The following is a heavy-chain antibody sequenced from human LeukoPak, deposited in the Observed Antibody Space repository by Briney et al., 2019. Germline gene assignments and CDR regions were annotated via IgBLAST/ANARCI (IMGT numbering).Heavy chain of an antibody. Sequence: ASVKVSCKASGHTFTSYGISWVRQAPGQGLEWMGWISAYNGNTNYAQKLQGRVTMTTDTSTSTAYMELRSLRSDDTAVYYCARGGSGYYSEEHYFDYWGQGTLVTVSS. CDR2: ISAYNGNT. CDR3: ARGGSGYYSEEHYFDY. D-gene: IGHD3-22*01. V-gene: IGHV1-18*01. J-gene: IGHJ4*02. CDR1: GHTFTSYG.